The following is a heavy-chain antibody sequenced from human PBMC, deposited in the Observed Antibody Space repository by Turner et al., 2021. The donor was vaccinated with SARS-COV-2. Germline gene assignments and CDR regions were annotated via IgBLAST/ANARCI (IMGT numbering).Heavy chain of an antibody. Sequence: QVQLQQWGAGLLKPSETLSLTCAVYGGSFSAYYWSWIRQPPGKGLEWIGEINHSGITNYNPSLKSRVTISVDTSKNQFSLNLSSVTAADTAVYYCAGGQQWLVRGLFDYWGQGTLVTVSS. CDR1: GGSFSAYY. CDR3: AGGQQWLVRGLFDY. J-gene: IGHJ4*02. CDR2: INHSGIT. D-gene: IGHD6-19*01. V-gene: IGHV4-34*01.